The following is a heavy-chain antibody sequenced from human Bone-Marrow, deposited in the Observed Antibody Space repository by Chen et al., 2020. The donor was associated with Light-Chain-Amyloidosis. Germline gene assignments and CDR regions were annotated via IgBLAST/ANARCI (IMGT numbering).Heavy chain of an antibody. D-gene: IGHD3-9*01. CDR2: IKSDGGST. Sequence: EVQLVESGGGLVQPGGSLRLSCAASGFTFSSYWMHWVRQAPGKGLVWVSRIKSDGGSTSYADSVKGRFTISRDNAKNTLYLQMNSLRAEDTAVYYCARDTTGRNYDILTGYYAIGYGMDVWGQGTTVTVSS. CDR3: ARDTTGRNYDILTGYYAIGYGMDV. V-gene: IGHV3-74*01. J-gene: IGHJ6*02. CDR1: GFTFSSYW.